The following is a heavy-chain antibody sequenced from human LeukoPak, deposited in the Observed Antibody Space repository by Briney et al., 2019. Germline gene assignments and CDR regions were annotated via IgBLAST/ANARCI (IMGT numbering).Heavy chain of an antibody. CDR1: GGSFSGYY. Sequence: PSETLSLTCAVYGGSFSGYYWSWIRQPPGKGLEWIGSIYYSGSTYYNPSLKSRVTISVDTSKNQFSLKLSSVTAADTAVYYCEVRGDGSGSYWGQGTLVTVSS. D-gene: IGHD3-10*01. J-gene: IGHJ4*02. V-gene: IGHV4-34*01. CDR2: IYYSGST. CDR3: EVRGDGSGSY.